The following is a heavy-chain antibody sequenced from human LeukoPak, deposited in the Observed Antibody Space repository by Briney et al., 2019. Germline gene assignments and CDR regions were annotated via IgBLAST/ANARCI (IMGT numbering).Heavy chain of an antibody. CDR1: GFTFSSYA. J-gene: IGHJ4*02. CDR2: ISGSGGST. V-gene: IGHV3-23*01. Sequence: PGGSLRLSCAASGFTFSSYAMSWVRQAPGKGLEWVSAISGSGGSTYYADSVKGRFTISRDNSKNMLYLQMNSLRAEDTAVYYCAKDALAPGVDGDYPDYWGQGTLVTVSS. CDR3: AKDALAPGVDGDYPDY. D-gene: IGHD4-17*01.